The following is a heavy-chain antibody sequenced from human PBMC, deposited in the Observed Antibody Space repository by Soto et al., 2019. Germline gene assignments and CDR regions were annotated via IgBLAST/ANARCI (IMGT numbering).Heavy chain of an antibody. CDR3: ARDQGWDCTHGVCYGYYYYGMGV. D-gene: IGHD2-8*01. Sequence: PSETLSLTCTVSGGSISSGDYYWSWIRQPPGKGLEWIGYIYYSGSTYYNPSLKSRVTISVDTSKNQFSLKLSSVTAADTAVYYCARDQGWDCTHGVCYGYYYYGMGVWGQGTTVTVSS. CDR2: IYYSGST. CDR1: GGSISSGDYY. V-gene: IGHV4-30-4*01. J-gene: IGHJ6*02.